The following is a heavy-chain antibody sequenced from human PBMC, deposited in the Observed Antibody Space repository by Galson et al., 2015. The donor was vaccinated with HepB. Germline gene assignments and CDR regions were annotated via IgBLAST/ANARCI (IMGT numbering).Heavy chain of an antibody. Sequence: SVKVSCKASSYAFTSHGLSWVRQAPGQGLEWMGWINTHNGNTDYGQKFEGRVTLTADTSTTTAYMELRSLKSCDTALYFCARDGIRGDFFDYWGQGTLVTVSS. CDR2: INTHNGNT. CDR3: ARDGIRGDFFDY. J-gene: IGHJ4*02. V-gene: IGHV1-18*01. D-gene: IGHD7-27*01. CDR1: SYAFTSHG.